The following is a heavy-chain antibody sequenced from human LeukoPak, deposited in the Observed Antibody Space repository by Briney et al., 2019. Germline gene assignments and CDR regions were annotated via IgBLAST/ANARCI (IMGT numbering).Heavy chain of an antibody. J-gene: IGHJ4*02. Sequence: ASVKVSCKVSGGTFSSYAISWVRQAPGQGLEWMGRIIPILGIANYAQKFQGRVTITADKSTSTAYMELSSLRSEDTAVYYCARGPLGYCSGGSCSYFDYWGQGTLVTVSS. CDR1: GGTFSSYA. CDR3: ARGPLGYCSGGSCSYFDY. V-gene: IGHV1-69*04. CDR2: IIPILGIA. D-gene: IGHD2-15*01.